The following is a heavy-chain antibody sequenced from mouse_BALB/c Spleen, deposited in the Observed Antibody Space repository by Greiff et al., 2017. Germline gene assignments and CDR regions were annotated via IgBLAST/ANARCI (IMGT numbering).Heavy chain of an antibody. CDR2: IRLKSNNYAT. V-gene: IGHV6-6*02. CDR3: TRQDGYYLGY. Sequence: EVKLMESGGGLVQPGGSMKLSCVASGFTFSNYWMNWVRQSPEKGLEWVAEIRLKSNNYATHYAESVKGRFTISRDDSKSSVYLQMNNLRAEDTGIYYCTRQDGYYLGYWGQGTSVTVSA. D-gene: IGHD2-3*01. CDR1: GFTFSNYW. J-gene: IGHJ4*01.